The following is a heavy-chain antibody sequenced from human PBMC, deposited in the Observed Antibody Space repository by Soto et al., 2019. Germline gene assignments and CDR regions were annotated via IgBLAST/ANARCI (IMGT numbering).Heavy chain of an antibody. CDR3: TTHSGAAFEY. D-gene: IGHD1-26*01. CDR2: IRSKSDGGTT. Sequence: GGSLRLSCVASGLTFNNAWMNWVRQAPGKGLEWVGRIRSKSDGGTTDYAAPVKGRFTISRDDSINMVDLQMSSLKTEDTAIYYCTTHSGAAFEYWGQGALVTVSS. CDR1: GLTFNNAW. V-gene: IGHV3-15*01. J-gene: IGHJ4*02.